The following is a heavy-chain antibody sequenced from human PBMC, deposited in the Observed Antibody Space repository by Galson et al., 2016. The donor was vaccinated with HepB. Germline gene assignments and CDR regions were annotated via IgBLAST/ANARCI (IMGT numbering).Heavy chain of an antibody. Sequence: SLRLSCAASGFSFSSFAMHWVRQAPGKGLEYVLGITSDGGRTFYADSVKGRFTISRDNSKNTLYLHMSSPRAEDTAVYYCVEDVSSGTWGQGTLVTVSS. J-gene: IGHJ4*02. D-gene: IGHD1-26*01. V-gene: IGHV3-64D*06. CDR1: GFSFSSFA. CDR2: ITSDGGRT. CDR3: VEDVSSGT.